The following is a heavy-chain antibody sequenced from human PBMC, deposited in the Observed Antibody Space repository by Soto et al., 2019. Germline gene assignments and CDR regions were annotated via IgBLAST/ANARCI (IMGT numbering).Heavy chain of an antibody. J-gene: IGHJ4*02. CDR3: GSGSYYQAPGYFDY. V-gene: IGHV3-7*01. CDR1: GFTFSTYW. Sequence: GGSLRLSCAASGFTFSTYWMDWVRQTPGKGLEWVANINQDGSEKNYVDSVKGRFTIYRDNAKNSLYLQMSSLTAEDSALYYYGSGSYYQAPGYFDYWGQGTLVTVSS. D-gene: IGHD3-10*01. CDR2: INQDGSEK.